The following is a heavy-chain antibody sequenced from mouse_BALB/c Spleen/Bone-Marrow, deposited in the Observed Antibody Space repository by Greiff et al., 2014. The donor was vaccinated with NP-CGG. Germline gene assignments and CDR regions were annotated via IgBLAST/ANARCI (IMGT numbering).Heavy chain of an antibody. Sequence: VQLQQPGAELVKPGASVKLSCTASGFNIKDTYMHWVKQRPEQGLERIGRIDPANGNTKYDPKFQGKATITADTSSNTAYLQLSSLTSEDAAVYYCARWEYYAMDYWGQGTSVTVSS. CDR3: ARWEYYAMDY. J-gene: IGHJ4*01. D-gene: IGHD4-1*01. CDR2: IDPANGNT. V-gene: IGHV14-3*02. CDR1: GFNIKDTY.